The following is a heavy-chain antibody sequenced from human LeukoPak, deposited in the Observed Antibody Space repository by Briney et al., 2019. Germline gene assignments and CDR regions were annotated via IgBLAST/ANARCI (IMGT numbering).Heavy chain of an antibody. V-gene: IGHV5-51*01. CDR2: IYPGDSDT. J-gene: IGHJ4*02. D-gene: IGHD3-3*01. CDR3: ARQNDFRLDY. Sequence: PGGSLRISCKGSGYTFSSYWIGWVRQMPGKGLEWMGIIYPGDSDTRYSPSLQGQVTISVDTSIGTAYLQWSSLKASDTAIYYCARQNDFRLDYWGQGTRVTVSS. CDR1: GYTFSSYW.